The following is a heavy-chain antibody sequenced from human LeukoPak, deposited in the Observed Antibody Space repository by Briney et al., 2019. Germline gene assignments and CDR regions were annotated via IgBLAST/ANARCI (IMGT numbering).Heavy chain of an antibody. J-gene: IGHJ4*02. D-gene: IGHD2-2*01. CDR2: IWYDGSNK. Sequence: NPGRSLRLSCAASGFTFSSYGMHWVRQAPGKGLEWVAVIWYDGSNKYYADSVKGRFTISRDNSKNTLYLQMNSLRAEDTAVYYCARDLADGTSCYDYRGQGTLVTVSS. V-gene: IGHV3-33*01. CDR3: ARDLADGTSCYDY. CDR1: GFTFSSYG.